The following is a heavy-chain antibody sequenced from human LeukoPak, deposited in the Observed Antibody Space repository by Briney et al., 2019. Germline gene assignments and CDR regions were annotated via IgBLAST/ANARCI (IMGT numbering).Heavy chain of an antibody. CDR2: ISVSGSST. J-gene: IGHJ4*02. Sequence: GGSLRLSCAASGFTLSSYAMSWVRQAPGKGLEWVSAISVSGSSTYYADSVKGRFTISRDNSKNTPYLQMNSLRAEDTAVYYCAKTPGFGELSYYFDSWGQGTLVTVSS. CDR1: GFTLSSYA. CDR3: AKTPGFGELSYYFDS. D-gene: IGHD3-10*01. V-gene: IGHV3-23*01.